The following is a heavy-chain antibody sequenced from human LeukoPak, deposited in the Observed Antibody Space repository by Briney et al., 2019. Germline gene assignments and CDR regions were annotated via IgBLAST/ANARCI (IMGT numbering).Heavy chain of an antibody. J-gene: IGHJ4*02. Sequence: GGSLRLSCAASGFTFSSYSMNWVRQAPGKGLEWVSSISSSSSYIYYADSVKGRFTISRDNAKNSLYLQMNSLRAEDTAVYYCARDGSYYDILTGYQNVYYFDYWGQGTLVTVSS. V-gene: IGHV3-21*01. D-gene: IGHD3-9*01. CDR3: ARDGSYYDILTGYQNVYYFDY. CDR2: ISSSSSYI. CDR1: GFTFSSYS.